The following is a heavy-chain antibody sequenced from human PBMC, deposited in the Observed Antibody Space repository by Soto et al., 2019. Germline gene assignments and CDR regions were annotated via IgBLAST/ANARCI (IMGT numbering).Heavy chain of an antibody. CDR2: ISYTGTT. CDR1: GDSISSNNNY. V-gene: IGHV4-30-4*01. D-gene: IGHD5-18*01. CDR3: ARARGYSYGLDP. J-gene: IGHJ5*02. Sequence: QVQLQESGPGLVKPSQTLSLTCTVSGDSISSNNNYWSWIRQPPGGGLEWIGFISYTGTTSNSPSCKSRFPNSVATSRNRCSRRRSSVTAADPAVYYCARARGYSYGLDPWGQGTLATVSS.